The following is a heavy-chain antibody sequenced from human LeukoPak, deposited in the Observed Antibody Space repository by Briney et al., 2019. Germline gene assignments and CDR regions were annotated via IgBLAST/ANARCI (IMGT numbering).Heavy chain of an antibody. D-gene: IGHD4-17*01. CDR3: ARDSTVTVFDY. J-gene: IGHJ4*02. V-gene: IGHV4-34*01. CDR2: INRSGST. CDR1: GGSFSGHY. Sequence: SETLSLTCAVYGGSFSGHYWSWIRQPPGKGLEWIGEINRSGSTNYNPSLKSRVTISVRTSNNQFSLKLSSVTAADSAVYYCARDSTVTVFDYWGQGTLVTVSS.